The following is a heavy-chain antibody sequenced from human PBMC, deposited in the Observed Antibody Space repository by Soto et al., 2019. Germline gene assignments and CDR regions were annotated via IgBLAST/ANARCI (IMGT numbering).Heavy chain of an antibody. CDR1: GFYFSRFA. J-gene: IGHJ5*02. CDR2: ITSSADNA. V-gene: IGHV3-23*01. D-gene: IGHD3-3*01. CDR3: ANSFEAGTRGFLES. Sequence: EEQLLESGGGLVQPGGSLRLSCTTSGFYFSRFALSWVRQAPGKGLEWVSAITSSADNAYYADSVKGRFTISRDNFKSTLFLKMSNLRAEDTAIYYCANSFEAGTRGFLESWGQGTLVTVSS.